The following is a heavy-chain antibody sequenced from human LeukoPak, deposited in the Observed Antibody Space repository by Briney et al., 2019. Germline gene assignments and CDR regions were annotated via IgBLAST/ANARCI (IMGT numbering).Heavy chain of an antibody. D-gene: IGHD4-23*01. CDR3: ARDSAGNSLLDY. CDR2: IDPSGGRT. Sequence: GASVKVSCKASGYTFTGYHMHWVRQAPGQGLEWMGIIDPSGGRTTYTQKFQGRLIMTTDTSTSTLYMELSSLRSEDTAVYYCARDSAGNSLLDYWGQGTLVTVSS. V-gene: IGHV1-46*01. J-gene: IGHJ4*02. CDR1: GYTFTGYH.